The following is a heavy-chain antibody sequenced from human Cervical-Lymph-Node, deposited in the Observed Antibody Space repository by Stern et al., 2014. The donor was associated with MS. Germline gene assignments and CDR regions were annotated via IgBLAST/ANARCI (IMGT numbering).Heavy chain of an antibody. CDR3: ARGEEY. V-gene: IGHV1-18*01. CDR2: ISIYNGNT. CDR1: GYTFTSYG. D-gene: IGHD3-16*01. J-gene: IGHJ4*02. Sequence: QVQLGQSGVEVKKPGASVKVSCKASGYTFTSYGITWVRQAPGQGLEWVGWISIYNGNTRYAQKFQGRVTMTSDASTSTAYMELRSLRSDDTAVYYCARGEEYWGQGTLVTVSS.